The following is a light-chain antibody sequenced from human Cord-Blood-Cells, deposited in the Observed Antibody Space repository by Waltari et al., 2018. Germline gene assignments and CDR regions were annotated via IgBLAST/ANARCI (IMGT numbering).Light chain of an antibody. CDR2: KDS. J-gene: IGLJ3*02. V-gene: IGLV3-27*01. CDR3: YSAADNNLV. Sequence: SYELTQPSSVSVSPGQTARITCSGDVLATKYARWFQQKQGQAPVLVIYKDSERPPGIPERFSGSSSGTTVTLTISGAQVEDEADYYCYSAADNNLVFGGGTKLTVL. CDR1: VLATKY.